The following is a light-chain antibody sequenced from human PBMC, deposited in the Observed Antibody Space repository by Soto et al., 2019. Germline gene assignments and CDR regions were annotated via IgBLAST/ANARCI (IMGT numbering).Light chain of an antibody. J-gene: IGLJ2*01. Sequence: QSVLTQPASVSGSPGQSITISCTGTSSDIGAYNFVSWYQQHPGKAPKLMLYDVNIRPSGVSNRFSGSKSGNTASLTISVLQAEDEAESYCTSWTTSTTMIFGGGTKVTGL. CDR2: DVN. CDR3: TSWTTSTTMI. V-gene: IGLV2-14*03. CDR1: SSDIGAYNF.